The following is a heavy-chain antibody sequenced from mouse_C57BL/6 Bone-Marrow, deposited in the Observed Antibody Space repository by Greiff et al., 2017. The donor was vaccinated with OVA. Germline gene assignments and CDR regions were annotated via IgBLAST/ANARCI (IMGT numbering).Heavy chain of an antibody. D-gene: IGHD1-1*01. CDR3: AKTGFITAVVATRDWYFDV. CDR2: IWSGGST. CDR1: GFSLTSYG. Sequence: QVHVKQSGPGLVQPSQSLSITCTVSGFSLTSYGVHWVRQPPGKGLEWLGVIWSGGSTDYNAAFISRLSISKDNSTSPVFFKMNSLQADDTAIYYCAKTGFITAVVATRDWYFDVWGTGTTVTVSS. J-gene: IGHJ1*03. V-gene: IGHV2-4*01.